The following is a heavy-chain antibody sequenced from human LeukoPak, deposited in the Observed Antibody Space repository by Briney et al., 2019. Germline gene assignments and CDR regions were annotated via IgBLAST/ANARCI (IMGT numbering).Heavy chain of an antibody. V-gene: IGHV3-43*01. Sequence: PGGSLRLSCAASGFTFDDYTMHWVRQAPGKGLEWVSLISWDGGSTYYADSVKGRFTIYRNNSKNSLYLQMNSLRTEDTALYFCAKDHYYGSGSYSRWVYFDYWGHGSLVSVSS. CDR1: GFTFDDYT. CDR2: ISWDGGST. J-gene: IGHJ4*01. D-gene: IGHD3-10*01. CDR3: AKDHYYGSGSYSRWVYFDY.